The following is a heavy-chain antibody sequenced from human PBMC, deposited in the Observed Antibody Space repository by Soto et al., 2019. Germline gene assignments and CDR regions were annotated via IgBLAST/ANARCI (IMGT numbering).Heavy chain of an antibody. J-gene: IGHJ4*02. CDR2: IYPGDSDT. CDR1: GYTFSTYW. V-gene: IGHV5-51*01. CDR3: ARKFAPEFFDS. D-gene: IGHD3-10*01. Sequence: GESLKISCKGSGYTFSTYWIAWVRQMPGKGLEWMGIIYPGDSDTKYSPAFQGQVTISADKSINTAYLPWTSLEASDTAMYYCARKFAPEFFDSWGQGTLVTVSS.